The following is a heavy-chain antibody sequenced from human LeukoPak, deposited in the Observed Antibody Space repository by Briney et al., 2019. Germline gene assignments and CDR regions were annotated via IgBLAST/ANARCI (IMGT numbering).Heavy chain of an antibody. CDR1: GSLLSTAW. CDR3: ATDNVYCSRTSCYQTFDY. J-gene: IGHJ4*02. V-gene: IGHV3-7*01. Sequence: PGGPLRLSCEAPGSLLSTAWMGWVRQAQGRGREWGASKRKDGSERYYVDSVKGRFTISRDNSRNSLYLQMDILRAEDTAVYYCATDNVYCSRTSCYQTFDYWGQGTLVTVPS. CDR2: KRKDGSER. D-gene: IGHD2-2*01.